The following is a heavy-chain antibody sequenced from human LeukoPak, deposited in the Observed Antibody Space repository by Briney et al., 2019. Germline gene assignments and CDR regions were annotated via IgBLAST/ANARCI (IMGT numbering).Heavy chain of an antibody. J-gene: IGHJ4*02. V-gene: IGHV4-30-4*08. CDR3: ASGAGRWLQWTYYFDY. CDR1: GGSISSGDYY. Sequence: SQTLSLTCTVSGGSISSGDYYWSWIRQPPGKGLEWIGYIYYSGSTYYNPSLKSRVTISVDTSKNQFSLKLSSVTAADTAVYYCASGAGRWLQWTYYFDYSGQGTLVTVSS. CDR2: IYYSGST. D-gene: IGHD5-24*01.